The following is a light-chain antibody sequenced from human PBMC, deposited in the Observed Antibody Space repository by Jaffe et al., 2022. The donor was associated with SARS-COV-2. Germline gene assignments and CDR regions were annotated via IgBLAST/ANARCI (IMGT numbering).Light chain of an antibody. CDR2: RNN. CDR1: SSNIGSNY. Sequence: QSVLTQPPSASGTPGQRVTISCSGSSSNIGSNYVYWYQQLPGTAPKLLIYRNNQRPSGVPDRFSGSKSGTSASLAISGLRSEDEAVYYCAAWDDSLSGQVFGGGTDLTVL. CDR3: AAWDDSLSGQV. J-gene: IGLJ2*01. V-gene: IGLV1-47*01.